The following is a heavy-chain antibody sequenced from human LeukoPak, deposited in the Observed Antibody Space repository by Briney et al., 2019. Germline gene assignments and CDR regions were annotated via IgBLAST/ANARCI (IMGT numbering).Heavy chain of an antibody. Sequence: GGSLRLSCAASGFTFSSYGMHWVRQAPGKGLEWVAVIWYDGSNKYYADSVKGRFTISRDNSKNTLYLQMNSLRAEDTAVYYCAKDLGDTIFDYWGQGTLVTVSS. CDR1: GFTFSSYG. J-gene: IGHJ4*02. V-gene: IGHV3-30*02. CDR3: AKDLGDTIFDY. D-gene: IGHD5-12*01. CDR2: IWYDGSNK.